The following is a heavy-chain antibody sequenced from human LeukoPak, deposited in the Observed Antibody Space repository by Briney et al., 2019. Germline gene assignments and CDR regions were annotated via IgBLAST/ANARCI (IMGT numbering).Heavy chain of an antibody. Sequence: ASVKVSCKVSGYTLTELSMHWVRQAPGKGLEWMGGFDPEDGETIYAQKFQGRVTMTEDTSTDTAYMELSSLRSEDTAVYYCATAYVLRYSDWPSGMDVWGQGTTVTVSS. V-gene: IGHV1-24*01. CDR2: FDPEDGET. D-gene: IGHD3-9*01. CDR1: GYTLTELS. CDR3: ATAYVLRYSDWPSGMDV. J-gene: IGHJ6*02.